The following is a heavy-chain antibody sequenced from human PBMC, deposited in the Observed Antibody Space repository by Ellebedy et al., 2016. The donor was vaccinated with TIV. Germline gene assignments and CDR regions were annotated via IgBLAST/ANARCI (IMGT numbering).Heavy chain of an antibody. Sequence: ASVKVSCKASGYTFTSYYMNWVRQAPGQGLEWMGIINPSGGSTSYAQKFQGRVTMTRDTSTSTAYMELRSLRSDDTAVYYCATMVRGVDWYFDLWGRGTLVTVSS. CDR2: INPSGGST. D-gene: IGHD3-10*01. J-gene: IGHJ2*01. CDR3: ATMVRGVDWYFDL. CDR1: GYTFTSYY. V-gene: IGHV1-46*01.